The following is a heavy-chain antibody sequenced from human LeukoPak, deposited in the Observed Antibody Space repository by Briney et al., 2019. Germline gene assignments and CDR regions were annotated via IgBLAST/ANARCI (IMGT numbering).Heavy chain of an antibody. CDR3: ARDRGVPRPYYFDQ. CDR1: GGSVRSRSYY. J-gene: IGHJ4*02. D-gene: IGHD3-10*01. CDR2: VHYNGST. V-gene: IGHV4-39*07. Sequence: SETLSLTCTVSGGSVRSRSYYWGCIRQPPGKGLEWIGSVHYNGSTCYSPSLGGRVIMSIDTSKNQFSLKLTSVTAADTAMYYCARDRGVPRPYYFDQWGQGTLVTVSS.